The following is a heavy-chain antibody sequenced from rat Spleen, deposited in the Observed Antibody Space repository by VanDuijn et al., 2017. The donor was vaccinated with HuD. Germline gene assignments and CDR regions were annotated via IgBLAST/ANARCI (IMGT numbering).Heavy chain of an antibody. J-gene: IGHJ4*01. V-gene: IGHV5-22*01. Sequence: EVQLVESGGGLVQPGRSLKLSCAASGFTFSDYNMAWVRQAPKKGLEWVASISYEGSSTYYGDSVKGRFTISRDNAKSTLYLQMNSLRSEDTATYYCARPHSSLYVMDDWCQGASVTVSS. CDR1: GFTFSDYN. D-gene: IGHD1-2*01. CDR3: ARPHSSLYVMDD. CDR2: ISYEGSST.